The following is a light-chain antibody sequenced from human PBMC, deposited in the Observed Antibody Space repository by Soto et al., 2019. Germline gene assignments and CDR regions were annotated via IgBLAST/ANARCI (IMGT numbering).Light chain of an antibody. J-gene: IGLJ2*01. Sequence: SYELTQPPSVSVAPGKTARITCGGNNIGSKSVHWYQQKPGQAPVLVIYYDSDRPSGIPERFSGSNSGNTATLTISRVEAGDEADYYWQVWDRSSDHPVFGGGTKLTVL. V-gene: IGLV3-21*04. CDR1: NIGSKS. CDR3: QVWDRSSDHPV. CDR2: YDS.